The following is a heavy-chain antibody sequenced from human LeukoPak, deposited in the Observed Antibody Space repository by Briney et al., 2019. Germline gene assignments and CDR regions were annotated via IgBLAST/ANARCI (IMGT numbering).Heavy chain of an antibody. D-gene: IGHD3-10*01. Sequence: GGSLRLSCAASGFTFSSYWMSWVRQAPGKGLEWVSVIYSGGSTYYADSVKGRFTISRDNSKNTLYLQMNSLRAEDTAVYYCARARFGELSLDYWGQGTLVTVSS. CDR3: ARARFGELSLDY. CDR1: GFTFSSYW. V-gene: IGHV3-53*01. J-gene: IGHJ4*02. CDR2: IYSGGST.